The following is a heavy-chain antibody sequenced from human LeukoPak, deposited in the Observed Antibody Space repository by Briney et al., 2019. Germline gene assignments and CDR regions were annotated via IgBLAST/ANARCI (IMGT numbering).Heavy chain of an antibody. J-gene: IGHJ5*02. CDR2: INPSGDST. CDR1: GYTFTSYY. CDR3: ARANSNTAMASVWFDP. D-gene: IGHD5-18*01. Sequence: ASVKVSCKASGYTFTSYYMHWVRQAPGQGLEWMGIINPSGDSTSYAQKFQGRVTMTRDTSTSTVYMELSSLRSEDTAVYYCARANSNTAMASVWFDPWGQGTLVTVSS. V-gene: IGHV1-46*03.